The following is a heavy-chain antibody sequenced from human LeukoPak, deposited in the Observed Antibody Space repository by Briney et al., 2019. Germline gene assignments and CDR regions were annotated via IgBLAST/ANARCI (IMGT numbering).Heavy chain of an antibody. CDR1: GFTFSDYY. J-gene: IGHJ4*02. CDR3: ARPNQAGWGAIDY. CDR2: ISDSGSTI. Sequence: GGSLRLSCAASGFTFSDYYMSWIRRAPGKGLEWVSYISDSGSTIYYADSVKGRFTISRDNAKNSLYLQVKSLRAEDTAVYYCARPNQAGWGAIDYWGQGTLVTVSS. V-gene: IGHV3-11*04. D-gene: IGHD3-16*01.